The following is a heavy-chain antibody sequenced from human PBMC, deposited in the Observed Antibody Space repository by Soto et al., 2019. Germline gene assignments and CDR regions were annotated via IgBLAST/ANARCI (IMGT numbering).Heavy chain of an antibody. Sequence: GGSLRLSCVASGFTFSSHGMHWVRQAPGKGLEWVAVIWSDGSNEYYADSVKGRFTISRDNSKNTLALQMDSLRAEDTAMYYCERDDNVGWSHADSWGQGTLVTVSS. CDR2: IWSDGSNE. V-gene: IGHV3-33*01. CDR1: GFTFSSHG. D-gene: IGHD1-20*01. CDR3: ERDDNVGWSHADS. J-gene: IGHJ4*02.